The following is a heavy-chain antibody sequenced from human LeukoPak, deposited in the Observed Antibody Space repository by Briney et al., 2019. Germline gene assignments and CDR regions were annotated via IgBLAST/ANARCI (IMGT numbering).Heavy chain of an antibody. CDR1: GGSFSGYY. V-gene: IGHV4-34*01. J-gene: IGHJ6*03. CDR3: ARGLTTVTTYYYYYMDV. D-gene: IGHD4-17*01. Sequence: SETLSLTCAVYGGSFSGYYWSWIRQPPGKGLEWIGEINHSGSTNYNPSLKSRVTISVDTSKNQFPLKLSSVTAADTAVYYCARGLTTVTTYYYYYMDVWGKGTTVTVSS. CDR2: INHSGST.